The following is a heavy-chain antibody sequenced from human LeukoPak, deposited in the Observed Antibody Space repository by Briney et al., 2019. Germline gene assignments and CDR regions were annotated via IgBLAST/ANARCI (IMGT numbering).Heavy chain of an antibody. CDR1: GYPLTELS. CDR3: ATVAGILGYFDY. D-gene: IGHD6-19*01. CDR2: FAPEHGET. V-gene: IGHV1-24*01. J-gene: IGHJ4*02. Sequence: ASVKVSCKVSGYPLTELSIHWVRQAPGKGPEWMGGFAPEHGETIYAQKFQGRVTMTEDTSTDTAYMQLSSLRSEDTAVYYCATVAGILGYFDYWGRGTLVTVSS.